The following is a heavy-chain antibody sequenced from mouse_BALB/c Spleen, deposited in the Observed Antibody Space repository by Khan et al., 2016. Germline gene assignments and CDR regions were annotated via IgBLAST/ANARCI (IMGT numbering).Heavy chain of an antibody. CDR2: ISYSGST. J-gene: IGHJ3*01. CDR3: ARSGQLGLRWFAY. D-gene: IGHD3-2*01. Sequence: VPLLESVPFLFPPSPSLSLTFTFTFYSITSDYAWNWIRQFPGNKLEWMGYISYSGSTSYNPSLKSRISITRDTSKNQFFLQLNSVTTEDTATYYCARSGQLGLRWFAYWGQGTLVTVSA. V-gene: IGHV3-2*02. CDR1: FYSITSDYA.